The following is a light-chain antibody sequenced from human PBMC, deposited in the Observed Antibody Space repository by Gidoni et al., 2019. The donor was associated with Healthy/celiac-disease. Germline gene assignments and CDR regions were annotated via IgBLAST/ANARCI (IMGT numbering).Light chain of an antibody. V-gene: IGKV1-5*03. Sequence: DIQMTQSPSTLSASVGDRVTITCRASQSISSWLAWYQPKPGKAPKLLIYKASSLESGVPSRFSGSGSGTEFTLTISSLQPDDFATYYCQQYNSYPLLTFGGGTKVEIK. CDR2: KAS. CDR3: QQYNSYPLLT. J-gene: IGKJ4*01. CDR1: QSISSW.